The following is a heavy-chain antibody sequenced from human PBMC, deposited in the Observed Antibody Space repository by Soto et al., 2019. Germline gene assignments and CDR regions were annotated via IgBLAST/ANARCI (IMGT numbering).Heavy chain of an antibody. J-gene: IGHJ5*02. CDR3: ARRRARKPRDWFDP. Sequence: PGGSLRLSCVASGFNFRNYGMHWIRQTPGKGLEWLALISVDGRQKYYAPSVKGRFTVSRDDSKDTMFLEMNSLRVEDTAVYYCARRRARKPRDWFDPWGQGTLVTVSS. CDR1: GFNFRNYG. CDR2: ISVDGRQK. V-gene: IGHV3-30*03.